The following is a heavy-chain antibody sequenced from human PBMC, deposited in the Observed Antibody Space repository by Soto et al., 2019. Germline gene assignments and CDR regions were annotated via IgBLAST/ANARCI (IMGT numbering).Heavy chain of an antibody. CDR2: ISYDGNNK. J-gene: IGHJ3*02. CDR1: GFTFRNYN. D-gene: IGHD3-10*01. V-gene: IGHV3-30*18. CDR3: AKDGQWFGELSAFDI. Sequence: GGSLRLSCGVSGFTFRNYNMHWVRQAPGKGLEWVALISYDGNNKYYADSVRGRFTISRDNSKNTLSLQMNSLRPDDTAVYYCAKDGQWFGELSAFDIWGQGTMVTVSS.